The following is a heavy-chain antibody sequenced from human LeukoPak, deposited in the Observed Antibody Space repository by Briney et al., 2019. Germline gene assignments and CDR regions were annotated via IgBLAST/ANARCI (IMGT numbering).Heavy chain of an antibody. J-gene: IGHJ4*02. CDR1: GFTFSSYA. D-gene: IGHD3-10*01. CDR3: TRGTMVRETLDY. CDR2: ISGSGGST. Sequence: GESLKISCAASGFTFSSYAMSWVRQAPGKGLEWVSAISGSGGSTYYADSVKGRFTISRDNSKNTLYLQMNSLRAEDTAVYYCTRGTMVRETLDYWGQGTLVTVSS. V-gene: IGHV3-23*01.